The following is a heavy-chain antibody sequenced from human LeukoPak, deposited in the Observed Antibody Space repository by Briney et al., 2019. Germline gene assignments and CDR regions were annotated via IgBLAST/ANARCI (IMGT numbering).Heavy chain of an antibody. D-gene: IGHD3-10*01. J-gene: IGHJ4*02. CDR2: ISSSSNDI. Sequence: GGSLILSCAASGFTFSSYSMNWVRQAPGKGLEGVSFISSSSNDIYYADSVKGRFTISRDNAKNSLYLQMNSLRAEDTAVYYCARDQYGSGSYRLYYFDYWGQGTLVTVSS. CDR3: ARDQYGSGSYRLYYFDY. CDR1: GFTFSSYS. V-gene: IGHV3-21*01.